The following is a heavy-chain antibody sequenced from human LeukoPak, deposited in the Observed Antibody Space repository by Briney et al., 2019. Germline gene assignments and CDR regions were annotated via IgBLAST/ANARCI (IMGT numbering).Heavy chain of an antibody. D-gene: IGHD3-10*01. Sequence: PSETLSLTCTVSGGSISSSGYYWGWIRQPPGEGLEWIGIIYYSGSTYYNPSLKSRVTLSVDASKNQFSLKLSSVTAADTAVYYCARGFYGSSPAIDAPTGAYYYYMDVWGKGTTVTVSS. V-gene: IGHV4-39*01. CDR2: IYYSGST. CDR3: ARGFYGSSPAIDAPTGAYYYYMDV. J-gene: IGHJ6*03. CDR1: GGSISSSGYY.